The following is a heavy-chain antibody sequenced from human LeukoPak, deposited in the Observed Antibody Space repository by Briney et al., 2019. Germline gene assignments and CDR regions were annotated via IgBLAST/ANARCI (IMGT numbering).Heavy chain of an antibody. CDR1: GFTFSNAW. V-gene: IGHV3-15*01. CDR2: IKSKTNGGTA. D-gene: IGHD2-2*02. J-gene: IGHJ4*02. Sequence: GGSLRLSCAAPGFTFSNAWMTWVRQAPGKGLEWVGRIKSKTNGGTADYAAPVKGRFTISRDDSKNTLYLQMNSLKTEDTALYYCSTYIPTVDYWGQGTLVTVSS. CDR3: STYIPTVDY.